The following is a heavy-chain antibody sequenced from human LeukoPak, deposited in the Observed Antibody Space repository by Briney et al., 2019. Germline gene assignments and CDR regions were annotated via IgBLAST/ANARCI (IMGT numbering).Heavy chain of an antibody. D-gene: IGHD7-27*01. J-gene: IGHJ4*02. CDR1: GGSISSYY. Sequence: SETLSLTCTVSGGSISSYYWSWIRQPPGKGLEWIGYIYYSGSTNYNPSLKSRVTISVDTSKNQFSLKLSSVTAADTAVYYCAGDRVHEELGTFDYWGQGTLVTVSS. CDR2: IYYSGST. V-gene: IGHV4-59*01. CDR3: AGDRVHEELGTFDY.